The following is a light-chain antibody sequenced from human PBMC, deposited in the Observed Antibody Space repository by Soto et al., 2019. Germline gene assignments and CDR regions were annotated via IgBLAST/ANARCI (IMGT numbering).Light chain of an antibody. V-gene: IGKV1-5*01. CDR2: HAS. Sequence: DIQMTQSPSTLPASVGDRVTITCGASQSISNWLAWYQQKPGTAPKVLIYHASTLQSGVPSRFSGSGSGTDFTLTISCLQSEDFATYYCQQYYSYPRTFGQGTKVDIK. CDR1: QSISNW. CDR3: QQYYSYPRT. J-gene: IGKJ1*01.